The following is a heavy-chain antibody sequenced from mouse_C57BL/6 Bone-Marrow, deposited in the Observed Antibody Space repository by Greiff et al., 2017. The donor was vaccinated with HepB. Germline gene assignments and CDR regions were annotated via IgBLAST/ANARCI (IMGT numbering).Heavy chain of an antibody. Sequence: EVHLVESGAELVRPGASVKLSCPASGFNIKDDYMHWVKQRPEQGLEWIGWIDPENGDTEYASKFQGKATITADTSSNTAYLQLSSLTSEDTAVYYCTTDGSSPPWFAYWGQGTLVTVSA. V-gene: IGHV14-4*01. CDR3: TTDGSSPPWFAY. J-gene: IGHJ3*01. CDR2: IDPENGDT. D-gene: IGHD1-1*01. CDR1: GFNIKDDY.